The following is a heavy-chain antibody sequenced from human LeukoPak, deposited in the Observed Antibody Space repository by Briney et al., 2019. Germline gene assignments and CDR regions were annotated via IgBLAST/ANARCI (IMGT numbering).Heavy chain of an antibody. CDR1: GYTFTSYG. V-gene: IGHV1-18*01. D-gene: IGHD3-10*01. Sequence: ASVRVSCKASGYTFTSYGISWVRQAPGQGLEWMGWISAYDGNTNSAQKFQGRVTMTTDTSTSTAYMELRSLRSDDTAVYYCARDGYGSGNGYFDYWGQGTLVTVSS. CDR2: ISAYDGNT. CDR3: ARDGYGSGNGYFDY. J-gene: IGHJ4*02.